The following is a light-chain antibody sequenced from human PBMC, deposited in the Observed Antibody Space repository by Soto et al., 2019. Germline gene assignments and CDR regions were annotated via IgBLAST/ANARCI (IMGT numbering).Light chain of an antibody. Sequence: DIQMTQSPSTLSASVGDRVTIACRASQSISPWLAWFQQKPGKAPKLLIYDASTLESGVPSRFSGSGSGTDFTLTISRLEPEDFAVYYCQQYGSSLTWTFGQGTKVDI. CDR3: QQYGSSLTWT. V-gene: IGKV1-5*01. CDR1: QSISPW. CDR2: DAS. J-gene: IGKJ1*01.